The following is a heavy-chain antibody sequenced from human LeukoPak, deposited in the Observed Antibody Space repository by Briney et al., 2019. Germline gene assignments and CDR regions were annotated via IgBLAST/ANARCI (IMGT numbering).Heavy chain of an antibody. CDR3: AREIVGGFNPGAY. D-gene: IGHD1-14*01. CDR1: LDSTTSNF. V-gene: IGHV4-4*02. J-gene: IGHJ4*02. CDR2: IHRSGST. Sequence: SETLSLTCTVSLDSTTSNFWSWVRQPPGKGLEWIGEIHRSGSTNYNPSLQSRVTISIDRSKNQIALELSSVTAADTAVYYCAREIVGGFNPGAYWGQGTLVTVPS.